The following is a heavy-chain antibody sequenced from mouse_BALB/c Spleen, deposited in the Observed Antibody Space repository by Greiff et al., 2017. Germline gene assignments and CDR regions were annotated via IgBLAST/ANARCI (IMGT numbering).Heavy chain of an antibody. CDR3: ARDYGPDEGFAY. CDR1: GYTFSSYW. CDR2: ILPGSGST. Sequence: QVQLQQSGAELMKPGASVKISCKATGYTFSSYWIEWVKQRPGHGLEWIGEILPGSGSTNYNEKFKGKATFTADTSSNTAYMQLSSLTSEDSAVYYWARDYGPDEGFAYWGQGTLVTVSA. J-gene: IGHJ3*01. D-gene: IGHD1-1*02. V-gene: IGHV1-9*01.